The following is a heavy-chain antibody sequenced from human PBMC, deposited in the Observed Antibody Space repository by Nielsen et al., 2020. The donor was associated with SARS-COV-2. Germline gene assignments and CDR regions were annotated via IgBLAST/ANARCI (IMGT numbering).Heavy chain of an antibody. V-gene: IGHV3-11*03. CDR3: ASIGPVMVGY. CDR1: GFTFSDYY. J-gene: IGHJ4*02. Sequence: GESLKISCAASGFTFSDYYMSWIRQAPGKGLEWVSYISSSSSYTNYADSVKGRFTISRDNAKNSLYLQMNSLRAEDTAVYYCASIGPVMVGYWGQGTLVTVSS. D-gene: IGHD2-8*01. CDR2: ISSSSSYT.